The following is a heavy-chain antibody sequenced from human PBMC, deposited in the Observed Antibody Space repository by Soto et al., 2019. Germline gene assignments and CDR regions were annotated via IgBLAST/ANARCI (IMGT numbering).Heavy chain of an antibody. D-gene: IGHD6-13*01. J-gene: IGHJ4*02. CDR2: INPNSDGT. Sequence: VASVKLSSTAPRYAFTCSYMHWLRQAPGQGLEWMGWINPNSDGTNYAQKFQGWVTMTRDTSISTAYMELSRLRSDDTAVYYCAAGDIAAAGTGFDYWGQGTLVTVSS. CDR3: AAGDIAAAGTGFDY. CDR1: RYAFTCSY. V-gene: IGHV1-2*04.